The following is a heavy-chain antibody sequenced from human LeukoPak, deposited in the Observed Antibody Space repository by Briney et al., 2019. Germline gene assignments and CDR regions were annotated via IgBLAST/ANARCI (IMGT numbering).Heavy chain of an antibody. CDR1: GYTFTVYY. CDR3: ARGDGDYVGNDY. CDR2: INPNTGGT. V-gene: IGHV1-2*02. Sequence: ASVKVSCKASGYTFTVYYMHWVRQAPGQGGEWMGWINPNTGGTHYAQNFQGRVNMTRDTSIGTAYMEFSRLKSDDTAVYYCARGDGDYVGNDYWGHGTLVTASS. J-gene: IGHJ4*01. D-gene: IGHD4-17*01.